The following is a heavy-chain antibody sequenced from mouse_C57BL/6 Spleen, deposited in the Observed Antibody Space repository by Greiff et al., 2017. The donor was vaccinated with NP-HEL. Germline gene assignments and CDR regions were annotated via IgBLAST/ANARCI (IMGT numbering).Heavy chain of an antibody. CDR1: GYAFSSSW. Sequence: QVQLQQSGPELVKPGASVKISCKASGYAFSSSWMNWVKQRPGKGLEWIGRIYPGDGDTNYNGKFKGKATLTADKPSSTAYMQLSSLTSEDSAVYFCASALSYYYGSSYGLDYAMDYWGQGTSVTVSS. CDR3: ASALSYYYGSSYGLDYAMDY. V-gene: IGHV1-82*01. CDR2: IYPGDGDT. D-gene: IGHD1-1*01. J-gene: IGHJ4*01.